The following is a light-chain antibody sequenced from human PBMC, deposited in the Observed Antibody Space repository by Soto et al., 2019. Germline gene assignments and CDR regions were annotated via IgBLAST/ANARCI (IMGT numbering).Light chain of an antibody. CDR3: QESFSSKCT. Sequence: DIQMTQSPSTLSGSVGDRVTITCRASQTISSWLAWYQQKPGKAPEVLIYAASSLRSGVPSRFSGSGSGTDFTLTISSLQPEDFATYYCQESFSSKCTFGVVTKVDVK. CDR1: QTISSW. CDR2: AAS. J-gene: IGKJ4*01. V-gene: IGKV1-39*01.